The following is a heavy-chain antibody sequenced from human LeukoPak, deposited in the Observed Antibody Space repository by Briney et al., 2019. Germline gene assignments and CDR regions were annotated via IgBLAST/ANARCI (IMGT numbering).Heavy chain of an antibody. CDR3: ARRKYYYGSGSYYKGNWFDP. CDR2: INHSGST. CDR1: GGSFSGCY. J-gene: IGHJ5*02. D-gene: IGHD3-10*01. V-gene: IGHV4-34*01. Sequence: PSETLSLTCAVYGGSFSGCYWSWIRQPPGKGLEWIGEINHSGSTNYNPSLKSRVTISVDTSKNQFSLKLSSVTAADTAVYYCARRKYYYGSGSYYKGNWFDPWGQGTLVTVSS.